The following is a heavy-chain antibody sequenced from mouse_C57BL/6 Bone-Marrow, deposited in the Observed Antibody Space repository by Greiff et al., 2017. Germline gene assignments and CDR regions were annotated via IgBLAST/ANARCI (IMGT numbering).Heavy chain of an antibody. CDR3: ARNFLSS. CDR2: IYPRDGST. D-gene: IGHD1-1*01. V-gene: IGHV1-85*01. Sequence: VQLQESGPELVKPGASVKLSCKASGYTFTSYDINWVQQRPGQGLEWIGWIYPRDGSTKYNEKFKGKATLTVDTSSSTAYMELHSLTSEDSAVYLSARNFLSSWGQGTLVTVSA. CDR1: GYTFTSYD. J-gene: IGHJ3*01.